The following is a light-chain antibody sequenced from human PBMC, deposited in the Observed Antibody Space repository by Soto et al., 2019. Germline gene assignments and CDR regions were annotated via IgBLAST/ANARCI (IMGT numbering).Light chain of an antibody. Sequence: IVMTQSAATLSVYPGERATLSCRASQTVSNNLAWYQQKPGRAPRLLIYNASARATGIPARFSGSGSGTEFTLTISSLQSEDFAVYYCQQYNNWPPYTFGQGTKLKIK. CDR3: QQYNNWPPYT. CDR1: QTVSNN. CDR2: NAS. V-gene: IGKV3-15*01. J-gene: IGKJ2*01.